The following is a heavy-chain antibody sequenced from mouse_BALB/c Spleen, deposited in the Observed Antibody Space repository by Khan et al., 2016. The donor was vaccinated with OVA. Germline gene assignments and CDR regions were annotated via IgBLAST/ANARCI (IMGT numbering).Heavy chain of an antibody. CDR2: IYTGDGNT. V-gene: IGHV1-80*01. D-gene: IGHD2-14*01. J-gene: IGHJ3*01. CDR3: ARSGYNFFSY. CDR1: GYAFSNYW. Sequence: QIQLVQSGAELVRPGSSMKISCKASGYAFSNYWMNWVKMGPGQGLEWIGQIYTGDGNTNYNGKFKDKATLTADKYSSTANMQLSNLTSDDSAVYFCARSGYNFFSYWGQGTLVTVSA.